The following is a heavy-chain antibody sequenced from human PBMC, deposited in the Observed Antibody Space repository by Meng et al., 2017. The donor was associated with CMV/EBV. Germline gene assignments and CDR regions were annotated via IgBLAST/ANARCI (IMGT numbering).Heavy chain of an antibody. CDR3: ARGGVYYDFWSGYYYYFDY. V-gene: IGHV3-21*01. J-gene: IGHJ4*02. Sequence: GESLKISCAASGFTFSSYSMNWVRQAPGKGLEWVSSISSSSSYIYYADSVKGRFTISRDNAKNSLYLQMNSLRAEDTAVYYCARGGVYYDFWSGYYYYFDYWGQGTLVTVSS. CDR1: GFTFSSYS. CDR2: ISSSSSYI. D-gene: IGHD3-3*01.